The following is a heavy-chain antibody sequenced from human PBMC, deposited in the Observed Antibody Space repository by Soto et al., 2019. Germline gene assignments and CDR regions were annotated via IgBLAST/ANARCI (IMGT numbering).Heavy chain of an antibody. CDR1: GYTFTSYG. J-gene: IGHJ6*03. CDR2: ISAYNGNT. D-gene: IGHD3-10*01. V-gene: IGHV1-18*01. CDR3: AREQITMVRLVINFPSYYYYMDV. Sequence: ASVKVSCKASGYTFTSYGISWVRQAPGQGLEWMGWISAYNGNTNYAQKLQGRVTMTTDTSTSTAYMELRSLRSDDTAVYYCAREQITMVRLVINFPSYYYYMDVWGKGTTVTVSS.